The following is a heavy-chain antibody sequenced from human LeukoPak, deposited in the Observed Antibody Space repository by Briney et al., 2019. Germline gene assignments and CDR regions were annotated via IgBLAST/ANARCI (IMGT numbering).Heavy chain of an antibody. CDR3: ASLHPLGLNGDYGDY. Sequence: SETLSLTCAVYGGSFSGYYWSWIRQPPGKGLEWIGEINHSGSTNYNPSLMSRVTISVDTSKNQFSLKLSSVTAADTAVYYCASLHPLGLNGDYGDYWGQGTLVTVSS. CDR1: GGSFSGYY. V-gene: IGHV4-34*01. D-gene: IGHD4-17*01. CDR2: INHSGST. J-gene: IGHJ4*02.